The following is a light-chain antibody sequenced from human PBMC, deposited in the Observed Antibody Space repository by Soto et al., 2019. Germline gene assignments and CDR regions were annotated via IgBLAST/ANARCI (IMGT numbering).Light chain of an antibody. V-gene: IGLV1-40*01. J-gene: IGLJ1*01. CDR2: GNS. CDR1: SSNIGAGYD. Sequence: QSVLTQPPSVSGAPGQSVTISCTGSSSNIGAGYDVHWYQQLPGTAPKLLIYGNSNRPSGVPDRFSGSKSGTPASLAITGLQAEDEADYYCQSYDSSLSAYVFGTGTKVTVL. CDR3: QSYDSSLSAYV.